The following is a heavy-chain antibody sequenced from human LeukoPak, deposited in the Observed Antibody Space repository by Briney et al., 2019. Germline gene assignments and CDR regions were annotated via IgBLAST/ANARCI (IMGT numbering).Heavy chain of an antibody. Sequence: GGSLRLSCAASGFTFSSYGMHRVRQAPGKGLEWVAVIWYDGSNKYYADSVKGRFTISRGNSKNTLYLQMNSLRAEDTAVYYCARGRITMVRGVIIQGYYGMDVWGQGTTVTVSS. J-gene: IGHJ6*02. D-gene: IGHD3-10*01. CDR2: IWYDGSNK. CDR1: GFTFSSYG. CDR3: ARGRITMVRGVIIQGYYGMDV. V-gene: IGHV3-33*01.